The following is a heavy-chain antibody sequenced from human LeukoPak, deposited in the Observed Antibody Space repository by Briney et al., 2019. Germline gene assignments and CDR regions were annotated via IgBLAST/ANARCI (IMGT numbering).Heavy chain of an antibody. CDR2: IFSSGST. V-gene: IGHV4-4*07. D-gene: IGHD1-1*01. Sequence: SETLSLTCTVSGVSITTHYWSWIRQPAGKGLEWIGRIFSSGSTNYKPSLKSRVTMSIDTSKNQFSLKLSSVTAADTAVYYCARDRGTWNDDGFDYWGQGTLVTVSS. J-gene: IGHJ4*02. CDR1: GVSITTHY. CDR3: ARDRGTWNDDGFDY.